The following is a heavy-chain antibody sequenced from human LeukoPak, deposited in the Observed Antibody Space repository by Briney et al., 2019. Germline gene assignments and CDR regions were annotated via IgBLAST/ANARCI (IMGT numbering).Heavy chain of an antibody. D-gene: IGHD3-16*01. V-gene: IGHV4-4*07. CDR1: GGSISSYY. CDR2: SYTSGSP. J-gene: IGHJ4*02. Sequence: SETLSLTCTVSGGSISSYYWSWIRQPAGKGLEWIGRSYTSGSPNYNPSLKGRVTMSVDMSKNQFSLKLSSVTAADTAVYYCARSGGSGFQLDNWGQGTLVTVSS. CDR3: ARSGGSGFQLDN.